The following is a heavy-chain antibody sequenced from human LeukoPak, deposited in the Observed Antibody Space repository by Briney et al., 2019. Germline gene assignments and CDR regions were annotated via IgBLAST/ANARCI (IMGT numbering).Heavy chain of an antibody. CDR3: ARVLRYDNSGHDSFDI. Sequence: GGSLRLSCAASGFTFSSYWMTWVRQAPGKGLEWVANIKEDGSEKYYVDSVKGRFTISRDNAKNSLYLQMNSLRAEDTAVYYCARVLRYDNSGHDSFDIWGQGTMVTVSS. D-gene: IGHD3-22*01. CDR1: GFTFSSYW. J-gene: IGHJ3*02. CDR2: IKEDGSEK. V-gene: IGHV3-7*01.